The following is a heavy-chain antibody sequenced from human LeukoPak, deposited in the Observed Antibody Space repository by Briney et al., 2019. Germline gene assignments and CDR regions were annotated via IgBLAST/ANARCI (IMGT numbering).Heavy chain of an antibody. D-gene: IGHD3-10*01. J-gene: IGHJ6*02. CDR1: GYTFTSYD. CDR3: AIRNYGSGVYYGMDV. Sequence: GASVKVSCKASGYTFTSYDINWVRQATGQGLEWMGWMNPNSGNTGYAQKFQGRVTITRNTSISTAYMELSSLRSEDTAVYYCAIRNYGSGVYYGMDVWGQGTTVTVSS. V-gene: IGHV1-8*03. CDR2: MNPNSGNT.